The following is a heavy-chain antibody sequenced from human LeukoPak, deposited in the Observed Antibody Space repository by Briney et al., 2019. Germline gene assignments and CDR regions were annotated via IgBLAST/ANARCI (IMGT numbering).Heavy chain of an antibody. D-gene: IGHD6-19*01. V-gene: IGHV3-7*01. J-gene: IGHJ3*02. CDR3: ARDPGRAVACNNSFDI. CDR2: IKEGGGEK. Sequence: PGGSLRLSCAASGFTFSSYWMSWVRQAPGKGLEWVANIKEGGGEKYYVDSVKGRFTISRDNAKNTLYLQMNSLRAEDTAVSCRARDPGRAVACNNSFDIWGQGTMVTVSS. CDR1: GFTFSSYW.